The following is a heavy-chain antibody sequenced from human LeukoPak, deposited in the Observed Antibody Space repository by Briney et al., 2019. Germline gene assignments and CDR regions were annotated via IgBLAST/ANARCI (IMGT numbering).Heavy chain of an antibody. CDR2: VHYSGST. V-gene: IGHV4-59*08. CDR3: ARLIAVTGSVDYFDS. D-gene: IGHD6-19*01. Sequence: SETLSLTCLVSGGSINSYHCRWIRQPPAGEREWIGYVHYSGSTNYNPSLKSRVTISIDTYKTQIFLKLSFGTAADAAVYYCARLIAVTGSVDYFDSWGQGTLVTASS. CDR1: GGSINSYH. J-gene: IGHJ4*02.